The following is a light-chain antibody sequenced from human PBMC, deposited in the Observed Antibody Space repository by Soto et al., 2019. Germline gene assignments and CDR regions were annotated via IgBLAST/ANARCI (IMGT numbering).Light chain of an antibody. J-gene: IGKJ1*01. CDR3: QQYNSQRT. Sequence: DIQMTQSPSTLSASVGDRVTITCRASQCISSWLAWYQQKPGKAPKLLIYKASSLESGVPSRFSGSGSGTECTLTISILQPDYFATDYCQQYNSQRTFGQGTKVEIK. V-gene: IGKV1-5*03. CDR2: KAS. CDR1: QCISSW.